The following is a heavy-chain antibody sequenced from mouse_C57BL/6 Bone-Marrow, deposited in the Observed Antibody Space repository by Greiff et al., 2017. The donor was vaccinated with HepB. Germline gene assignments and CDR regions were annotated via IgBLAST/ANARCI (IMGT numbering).Heavy chain of an antibody. CDR3: ANLRGY. D-gene: IGHD5-1*01. CDR2: IDPSDSET. J-gene: IGHJ2*01. Sequence: QVQLQQPGAELVRPGSSVKLSCKASGYTFTSYWMHWVKQRPIQGLEGIGNIDPSDSETNYNQKFKDKATLTVDKSSSTAYMQLSSLTSDDSAVYYCANLRGYWGQGTTLTVSS. CDR1: GYTFTSYW. V-gene: IGHV1-52*01.